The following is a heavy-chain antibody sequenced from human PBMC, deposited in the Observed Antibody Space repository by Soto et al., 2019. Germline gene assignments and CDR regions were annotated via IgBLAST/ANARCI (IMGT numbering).Heavy chain of an antibody. Sequence: QVQLQQWGAGLLKPSETLSLTCAVNGGSLSGYYWSWIRQSPGKGLEWIGEINHRGSSDYNPSRKSRVTISIDASKNHVTLEFTSVTAAETAVYYCARSDNRNSLYGVDVWGQGTAVTVSS. J-gene: IGHJ6*02. CDR1: GGSLSGYY. CDR2: INHRGSS. CDR3: ARSDNRNSLYGVDV. V-gene: IGHV4-34*01. D-gene: IGHD1-7*01.